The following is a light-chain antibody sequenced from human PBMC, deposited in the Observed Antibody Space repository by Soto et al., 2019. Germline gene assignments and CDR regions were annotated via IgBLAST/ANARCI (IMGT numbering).Light chain of an antibody. CDR3: QQRSKWPIT. CDR2: DAS. Sequence: EVVLTRSPARKRFSQGKSVTLSCRASQSVSSYLAWYQQKPGQAPRLFIYDASSRATGIPASFSGSGSGTDFTLTLCRLYPEDFAVYYGQQRSKWPITFGQGTRLEIK. CDR1: QSVSSY. V-gene: IGKV3-11*01. J-gene: IGKJ5*01.